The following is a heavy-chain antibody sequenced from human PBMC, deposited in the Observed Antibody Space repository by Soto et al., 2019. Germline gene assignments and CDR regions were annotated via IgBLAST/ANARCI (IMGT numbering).Heavy chain of an antibody. J-gene: IGHJ4*02. CDR1: GFTLSAHA. D-gene: IGHD3-3*01. V-gene: IGHV3-23*01. Sequence: HPGGSLRLSCATSGFTLSAHAMSWVRQAPGKGLEWVSGVSETGGGTYYADSVKGRFTISRDTSKNTLHLQMNSLRAEDTAVYYCAKDRITIFGVVILGYFDYWGQGTLVTVSS. CDR2: VSETGGGT. CDR3: AKDRITIFGVVILGYFDY.